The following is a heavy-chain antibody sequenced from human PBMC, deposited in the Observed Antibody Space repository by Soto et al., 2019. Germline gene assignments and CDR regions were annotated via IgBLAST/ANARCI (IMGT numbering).Heavy chain of an antibody. CDR3: ARQVPYYYYMDV. CDR2: IYYSGST. CDR1: GGSISSYY. Sequence: PSETLSLTCTVSGGSISSYYWSWIRQPPGKGLEWIGYIYYSGSTNYNPSLKSRVTISVDTSKNQFSLKLSSVTAAVTAVYYCARQVPYYYYMDVWGKGTTVTVSS. V-gene: IGHV4-59*08. J-gene: IGHJ6*03.